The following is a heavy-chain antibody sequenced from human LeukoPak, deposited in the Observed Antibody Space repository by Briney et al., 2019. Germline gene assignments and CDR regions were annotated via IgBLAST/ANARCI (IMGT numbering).Heavy chain of an antibody. CDR1: GYTFTGYY. CDR3: ARGDGYCSGGSCMIFDY. J-gene: IGHJ4*02. D-gene: IGHD2-15*01. V-gene: IGHV1-2*02. Sequence: ASVKVSCKASGYTFTGYYMHWVRQAPGQGLEWMGWINPNSGGTNYAQKFQGRVTMTRDTSTSTAYMELRSLRSDDTAVYYCARGDGYCSGGSCMIFDYWGQGTLVTVSS. CDR2: INPNSGGT.